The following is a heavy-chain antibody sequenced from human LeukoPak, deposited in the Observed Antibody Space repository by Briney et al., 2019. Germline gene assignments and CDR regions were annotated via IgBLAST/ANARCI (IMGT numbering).Heavy chain of an antibody. CDR3: TRGAFNYNDGYYHGMDV. CDR1: RGTYSSSG. J-gene: IGHJ6*04. D-gene: IGHD1-1*01. V-gene: IGHV1-69*06. CDR2: INPIFDTP. Sequence: GASVKVCCTASRGTYSSSGINWVGQAPGQEGEWVGGINPIFDTPNYAHKFQGRVTITADKSTSTAYLELSSLRSEDTAVYYCTRGAFNYNDGYYHGMDVWGKGTTVTVSS.